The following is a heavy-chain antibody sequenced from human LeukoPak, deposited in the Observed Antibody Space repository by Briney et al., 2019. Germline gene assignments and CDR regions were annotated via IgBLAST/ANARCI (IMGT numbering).Heavy chain of an antibody. CDR1: GYTFTSYY. J-gene: IGHJ4*02. V-gene: IGHV1-46*01. CDR2: INPSGGST. CDR3: ARDPERVATILPYFDY. Sequence: ASVKVSCKASGYTFTSYYMHWVRQAPGQGRERMGIINPSGGSTSYAQKFQGRVTMTRDMSTSTVYMELSSLRSEDTAVYYCARDPERVATILPYFDYWGQGTLVSVSS. D-gene: IGHD5-12*01.